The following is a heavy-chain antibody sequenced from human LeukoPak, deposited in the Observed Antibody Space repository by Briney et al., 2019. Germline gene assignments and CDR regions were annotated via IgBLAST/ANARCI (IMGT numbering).Heavy chain of an antibody. J-gene: IGHJ4*02. CDR1: GGSLSGYY. CDR2: INHRGRA. V-gene: IGHV4-34*01. D-gene: IGHD3-10*02. CDR3: ARTMLMSSYYFDN. Sequence: SETLSLTCAVYGGSLSGYYWSWLRQSPGKGLEWIVEINHRGRASYNPSLESRVTISVDTSRNLFSLRLRSVTAADTALYYCARTMLMSSYYFDNWGLGTQIIVSS.